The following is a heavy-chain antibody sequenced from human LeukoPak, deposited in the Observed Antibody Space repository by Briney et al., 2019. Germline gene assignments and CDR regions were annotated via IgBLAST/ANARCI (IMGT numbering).Heavy chain of an antibody. CDR3: ARQRRVPAASFDY. Sequence: SETLSLTCTVSGGSISSCYWIWIRQPPGKGLEWIGYIYYSGSTNYNPSLKSRVTISVDTSKNQFSLKLSSVTAADTAVYYCARQRRVPAASFDYWGQGTLVTVSS. CDR1: GGSISSCY. V-gene: IGHV4-59*08. D-gene: IGHD2-2*01. CDR2: IYYSGST. J-gene: IGHJ4*02.